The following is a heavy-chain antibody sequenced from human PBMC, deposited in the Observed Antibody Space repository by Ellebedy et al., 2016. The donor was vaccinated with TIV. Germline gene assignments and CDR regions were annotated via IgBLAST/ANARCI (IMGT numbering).Heavy chain of an antibody. CDR1: GYKFRGYW. J-gene: IGHJ4*02. V-gene: IGHV5-51*01. CDR3: ARHMYNVSGTTMAY. CDR2: IYPADSET. D-gene: IGHD1-26*01. Sequence: PGGSLRLSCRGSGYKFRGYWGNWVRQTPGEGLEWMGIIYPADSETRYSPSFQGQVTISADESTNTSYLQWSRLKASDSAIYYCARHMYNVSGTTMAYWGQGARVTVAS.